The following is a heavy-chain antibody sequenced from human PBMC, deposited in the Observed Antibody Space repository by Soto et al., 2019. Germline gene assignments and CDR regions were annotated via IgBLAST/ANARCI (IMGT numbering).Heavy chain of an antibody. CDR1: GGSFSGNY. CDR2: INHSGST. CDR3: ARWAGGCSSTSCYTHGIDY. J-gene: IGHJ4*02. V-gene: IGHV4-34*01. Sequence: SETLSLTYAAYGGSFSGNYLIWIHRTPEKGMEWIGEINHSGSTNYNPSLKSRVTISVDTSKNQFSLKLSSVTAADTAVYYCARWAGGCSSTSCYTHGIDYWGQGTLVTVSS. D-gene: IGHD2-2*02.